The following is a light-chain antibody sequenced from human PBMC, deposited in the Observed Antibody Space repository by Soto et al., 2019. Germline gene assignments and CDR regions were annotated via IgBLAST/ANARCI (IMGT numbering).Light chain of an antibody. Sequence: DIQMTHSPSSLSASVRGRGTITCKASQDINKNLIWYQQKPGKAPKLLIYDASDLETGVTSRFSGRRSGTGFTFTISSLQPEDFATYYCQQYESLPLTFGQGTRLEIK. CDR2: DAS. V-gene: IGKV1-33*01. J-gene: IGKJ5*01. CDR3: QQYESLPLT. CDR1: QDINKN.